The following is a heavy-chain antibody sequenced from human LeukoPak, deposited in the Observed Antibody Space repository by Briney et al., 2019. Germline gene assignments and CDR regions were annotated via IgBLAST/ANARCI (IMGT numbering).Heavy chain of an antibody. Sequence: SETLSLTCAAYGGSFSGYYWSWIRQAPGKGLEWIGEINHSGSNNYNPSLKSRVTISVDTTKNQYSLKLSSVTAADTAVYYCARCSPWGYFDWLLSYYFDYWGQGTLVTVSS. V-gene: IGHV4-34*01. CDR3: ARCSPWGYFDWLLSYYFDY. CDR1: GGSFSGYY. J-gene: IGHJ4*02. CDR2: INHSGSN. D-gene: IGHD3-9*01.